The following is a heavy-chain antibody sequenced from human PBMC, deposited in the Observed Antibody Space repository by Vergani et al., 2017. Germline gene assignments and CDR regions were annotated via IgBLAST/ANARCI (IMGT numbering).Heavy chain of an antibody. CDR3: ARVGYGDYGDAFDI. V-gene: IGHV3-7*01. CDR1: GFTFSSYW. Sequence: EVQLVESGGGLVQPGGSLTLSCAASGFTFSSYWMTWVRQAPGKGLEWVANIKQDGSEKYYVDSVKGRFTISRDNAKNSLYLQMNSLRAEDTAVYYCARVGYGDYGDAFDIWGQGTMVTVSS. CDR2: IKQDGSEK. D-gene: IGHD4-17*01. J-gene: IGHJ3*02.